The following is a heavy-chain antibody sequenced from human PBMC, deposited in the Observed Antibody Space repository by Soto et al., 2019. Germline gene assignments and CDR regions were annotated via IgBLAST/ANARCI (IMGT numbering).Heavy chain of an antibody. J-gene: IGHJ4*02. Sequence: QVQLQESGPGLVKPSGTLSLTCTISGGSISSSNWWSWVRQPPGKRLEWIGEIYHSGKTNYNPSLESRVAISVDTSNNQFSLNLTPVTAADTAVYYCARLDGYGYWSQGTLVSVSS. CDR1: GGSISSSNW. CDR2: IYHSGKT. D-gene: IGHD3-16*01. V-gene: IGHV4-4*02. CDR3: ARLDGYGY.